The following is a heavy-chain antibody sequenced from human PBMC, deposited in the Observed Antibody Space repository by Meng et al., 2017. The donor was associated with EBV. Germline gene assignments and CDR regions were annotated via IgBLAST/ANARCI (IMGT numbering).Heavy chain of an antibody. D-gene: IGHD3-10*01. CDR2: LIPMSDAP. CDR3: ASESGRGFTPDY. CDR1: GGTFRSDA. J-gene: IGHJ4*02. V-gene: IGHV1-69*01. Sequence: QVQFVQAGAGVKKPGSSVKVSCKTSGGTFRSDAISWVRQAPRQGLEWMGGLIPMSDAPHYAQKFQGRVTITADESTSTHYMDLSGLRSEDTAVYYCASESGRGFTPDYWGQGTLVTVSS.